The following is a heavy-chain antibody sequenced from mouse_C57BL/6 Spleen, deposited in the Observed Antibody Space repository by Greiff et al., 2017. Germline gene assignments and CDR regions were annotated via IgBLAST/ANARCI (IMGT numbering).Heavy chain of an antibody. Sequence: EVQVVESGGGLVKPGGSLKLSCAASGFTFSSYAMSWVRQTPEKRLEWVATISDGGSYTYYPDNVKGRFTISRDNAKNNLYLQMSHLKSEDTAMYYCARDRISYGNYFDYWGQGTTLTVSS. D-gene: IGHD2-1*01. CDR2: ISDGGSYT. J-gene: IGHJ2*01. CDR3: ARDRISYGNYFDY. V-gene: IGHV5-4*01. CDR1: GFTFSSYA.